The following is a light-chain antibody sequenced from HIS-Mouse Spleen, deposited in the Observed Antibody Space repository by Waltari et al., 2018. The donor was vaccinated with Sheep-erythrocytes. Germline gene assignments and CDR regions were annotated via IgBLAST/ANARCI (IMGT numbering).Light chain of an antibody. Sequence: QSALTQPRSVSGSPGQSVTIPCTGTSSYVGGYYYVPWYQQHPGKAPKLMIYDVSKRPSGVPDRFSGSKSGNTASLTISGLQAEDEADYYCCSYAGSYNHVFATGTKVTVL. CDR2: DVS. CDR3: CSYAGSYNHV. J-gene: IGLJ1*01. V-gene: IGLV2-11*01. CDR1: SSYVGGYYY.